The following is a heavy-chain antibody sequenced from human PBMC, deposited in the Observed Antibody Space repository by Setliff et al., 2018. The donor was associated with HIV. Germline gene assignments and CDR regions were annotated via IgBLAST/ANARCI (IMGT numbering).Heavy chain of an antibody. J-gene: IGHJ4*01. CDR1: GGSISSSSYY. V-gene: IGHV4-39*01. CDR2: IYYSGSG. CDR3: AGHLPPYSGNFDY. D-gene: IGHD1-26*01. Sequence: SETLSLTCTVSGGSISSSSYYWGWIRQPPGKGLEWIGSIYYSGSGYYNPSLKSRVTISVDTSKNQISLKLSSVTAADTAVYYCAGHLPPYSGNFDYWGHGTLVTVSS.